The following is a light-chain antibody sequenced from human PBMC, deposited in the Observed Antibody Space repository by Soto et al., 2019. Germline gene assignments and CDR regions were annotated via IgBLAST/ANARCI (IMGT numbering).Light chain of an antibody. Sequence: DIQMTQSPSTLSASVGDRVTITCRASQSISRWLAWYQQKPGKDPKLLIFDDYNLESGVPSRFSGSGSGTEFTLTISSLQSEDFAVYYCQQYHDWGEFGQGTKVDIK. CDR2: DDY. J-gene: IGKJ1*01. CDR1: QSISRW. V-gene: IGKV1-5*01. CDR3: QQYHDWGE.